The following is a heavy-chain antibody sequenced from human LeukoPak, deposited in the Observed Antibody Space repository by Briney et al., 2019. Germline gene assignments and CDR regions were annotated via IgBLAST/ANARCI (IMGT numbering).Heavy chain of an antibody. CDR2: IYPGGSDT. CDR3: ARHFTAAISSIDP. J-gene: IGHJ5*02. Sequence: GESLKISCKGSGYSFTSYWIGWVRQMPGKGLEWMGIIYPGGSDTRYSPSFQGQVTISADKSISTAYLQWSSLKASDTAMYYCARHFTAAISSIDPWGQGTLVTVSS. D-gene: IGHD2-2*01. V-gene: IGHV5-51*01. CDR1: GYSFTSYW.